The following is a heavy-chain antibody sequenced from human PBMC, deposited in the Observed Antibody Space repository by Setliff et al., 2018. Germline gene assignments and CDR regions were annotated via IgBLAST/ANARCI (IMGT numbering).Heavy chain of an antibody. J-gene: IGHJ5*02. V-gene: IGHV4-31*03. D-gene: IGHD2-15*01. CDR2: IYYSGNT. CDR1: GGSMIGGHYY. Sequence: SETLSLTCTVSGGSMIGGHYYWSRIRQLPGKGLEWIAYIYYSGNTYYNPSLKSRVTISVDTSKNQFSLKINSVTAADTAVYYCARGHCSSGECPNYFDPWGQGTQVTVSS. CDR3: ARGHCSSGECPNYFDP.